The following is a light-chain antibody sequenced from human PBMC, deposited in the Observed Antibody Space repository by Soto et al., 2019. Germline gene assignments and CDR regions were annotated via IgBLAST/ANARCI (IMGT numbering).Light chain of an antibody. CDR3: VQQDSYVTWT. Sequence: DIQMTQSPSSLSASVGDRVTITCRASQGIRNALGWYQQKPGKAPKRLIYAASSLQSGVPSRFSGGGSGTEFTLTVSSLQPEDFATYYCVQQDSYVTWTFGKGTKVESK. CDR1: QGIRNA. V-gene: IGKV1-17*01. CDR2: AAS. J-gene: IGKJ1*01.